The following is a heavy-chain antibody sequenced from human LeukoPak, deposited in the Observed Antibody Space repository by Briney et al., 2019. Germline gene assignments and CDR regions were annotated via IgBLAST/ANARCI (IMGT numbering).Heavy chain of an antibody. D-gene: IGHD3-10*01. CDR3: TTAFFMGSHYFDY. CDR1: GFTFSNAW. J-gene: IGHJ4*02. V-gene: IGHV3-15*01. CDR2: IKSKTDGGTT. Sequence: GGSLRLSCAASGFTFSNAWMSWVRQAPGKGLEWVGRIKSKTDGGTTDYAAPVKGRFTISRDDSTNTLYLQVNSLKTEDTAVYYCTTAFFMGSHYFDYWGQGTLVTVSS.